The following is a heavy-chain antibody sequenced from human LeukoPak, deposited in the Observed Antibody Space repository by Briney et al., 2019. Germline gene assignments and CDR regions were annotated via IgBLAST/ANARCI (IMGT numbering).Heavy chain of an antibody. CDR2: INAGNGNT. CDR3: ARSLPTTVTTLGLGY. D-gene: IGHD4-11*01. Sequence: GASVKVSCKASGYTFTSYAMHWVRQAPGQTLEWKGWINAGNGNTKYSQKFQGRVTITRDTSASTAYMELSSLRSEDTAVYYCARSLPTTVTTLGLGYWGQGTLVTVSS. J-gene: IGHJ4*02. V-gene: IGHV1-3*01. CDR1: GYTFTSYA.